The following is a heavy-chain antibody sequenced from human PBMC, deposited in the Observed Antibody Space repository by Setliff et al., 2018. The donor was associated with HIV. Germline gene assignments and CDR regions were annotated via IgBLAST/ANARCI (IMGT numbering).Heavy chain of an antibody. CDR2: MSTGGGIK. Sequence: GGSLRLSCAATGFTFSSYVLHWVRQAPGKGLEWVAVMSTGGGIKICADSVKGRFTISRDNSRNTLFLQMNNLRPEDTATYYCARDGAGHRYMDFWGKGTTVTVSS. CDR3: ARDGAGHRYMDF. CDR1: GFTFSSYV. V-gene: IGHV3-30-3*01. J-gene: IGHJ6*03. D-gene: IGHD3-16*01.